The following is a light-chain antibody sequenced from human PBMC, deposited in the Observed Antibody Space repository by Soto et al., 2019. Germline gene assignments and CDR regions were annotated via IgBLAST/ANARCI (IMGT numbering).Light chain of an antibody. CDR2: LGS. CDR1: QSLLHCDGKTY. J-gene: IGKJ2*01. V-gene: IGKV2-28*01. Sequence: DIVMTQSPLSLPVTPGEPASISCRSSQSLLHCDGKTYFDWYLQKPGQSPQLLIYLGSNRASGVPDRFSGSGSGTDFTLKISRVEAEDVGVYYCMQVLQTPYTFGQGTKLEIK. CDR3: MQVLQTPYT.